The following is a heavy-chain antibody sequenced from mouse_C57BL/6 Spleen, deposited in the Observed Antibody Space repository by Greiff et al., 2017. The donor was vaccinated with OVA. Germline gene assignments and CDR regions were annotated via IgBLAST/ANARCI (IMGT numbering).Heavy chain of an antibody. Sequence: DVKLVESGGGLVKPGGSLKLSCAASGFTFSDYGMHWVRQAPEKGLEWVAYISSGSSTIYYADTVKGRFTISRDNAKNTLFLQMTSLRSEDTAMYYCARDYGNYFAYWGQGTLVTVSA. J-gene: IGHJ3*01. CDR3: ARDYGNYFAY. D-gene: IGHD2-1*01. CDR1: GFTFSDYG. V-gene: IGHV5-17*01. CDR2: ISSGSSTI.